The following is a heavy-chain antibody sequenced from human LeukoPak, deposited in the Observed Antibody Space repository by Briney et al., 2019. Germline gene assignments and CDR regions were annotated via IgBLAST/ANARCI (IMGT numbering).Heavy chain of an antibody. J-gene: IGHJ4*02. CDR3: ARGGRGSSWYEK. V-gene: IGHV3-13*01. CDR2: IGTAGDT. D-gene: IGHD6-13*01. CDR1: GFPFKSYD. Sequence: GGSLSLSCAASGFPFKSYDMHWVRQVAGRGLEWVSGIGTAGDTYYQGSVKCRFTISRENAKNTLYLQMNNLRAGDTALYYRARGGRGSSWYEKWGQGTLVAVSS.